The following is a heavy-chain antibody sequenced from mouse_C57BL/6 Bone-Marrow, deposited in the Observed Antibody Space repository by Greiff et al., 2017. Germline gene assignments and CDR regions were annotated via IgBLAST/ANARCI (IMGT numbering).Heavy chain of an antibody. Sequence: VQLQQSGAELARPGASVKLSCKASGYTFTSYGISWVKQRPGQGLEWIGEIYPRSGNTYYNEKFKGKAPLTADKSSSTAYMELRSLTSEDSAVYFCAPTGISYYYAMDYWGQGTSVTVSS. CDR2: IYPRSGNT. J-gene: IGHJ4*01. V-gene: IGHV1-81*01. D-gene: IGHD4-1*02. CDR1: GYTFTSYG. CDR3: APTGISYYYAMDY.